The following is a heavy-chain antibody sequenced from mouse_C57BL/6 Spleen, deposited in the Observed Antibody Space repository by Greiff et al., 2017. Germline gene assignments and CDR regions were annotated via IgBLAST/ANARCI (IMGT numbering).Heavy chain of an antibody. J-gene: IGHJ2*01. D-gene: IGHD4-1*01. CDR3: ARDGTDYFDY. V-gene: IGHV1-61*01. Sequence: QVQLQQPGAELVRPGSSVTLSCKASGYTFTSYWMAWVKQRPGPGLEWIGNIYPSDSETHYNQTFKDKATLTVDKSSSTAYMQLSSLTSEDSAVYYCARDGTDYFDYWGQGTTLTVSS. CDR2: IYPSDSET. CDR1: GYTFTSYW.